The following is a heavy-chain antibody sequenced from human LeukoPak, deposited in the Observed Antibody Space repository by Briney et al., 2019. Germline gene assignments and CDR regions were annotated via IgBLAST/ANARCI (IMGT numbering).Heavy chain of an antibody. CDR3: ARYHEDYYDSSGYPTRINWFDP. V-gene: IGHV5-51*01. J-gene: IGHJ5*02. Sequence: GESLKISSKGSGYSFTSYWIGWVRQMPGKGLEWMGIIYPGDSDTRYSPSFQGQVTISADKSISTAYLQWSSLKASDTAMYYCARYHEDYYDSSGYPTRINWFDPWGQGTLVTVSS. CDR1: GYSFTSYW. D-gene: IGHD3-22*01. CDR2: IYPGDSDT.